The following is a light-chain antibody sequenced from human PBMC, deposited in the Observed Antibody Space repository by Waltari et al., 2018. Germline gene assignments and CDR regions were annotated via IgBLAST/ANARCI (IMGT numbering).Light chain of an antibody. CDR3: QQLNTYPRT. V-gene: IGKV1-9*01. J-gene: IGKJ2*01. CDR1: QGINTY. CDR2: AAS. Sequence: IQLTQSPSSLSAAVGDRVTITCRASQGINTYLALYQQKPGKAPKLLIYAASTLQSGVPSRFSGSGSGTDFTLTISSLQPDDFATYYCQQLNTYPRTFGQGTKLEI.